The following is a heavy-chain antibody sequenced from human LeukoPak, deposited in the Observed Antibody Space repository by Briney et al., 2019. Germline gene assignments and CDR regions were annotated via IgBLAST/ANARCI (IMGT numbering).Heavy chain of an antibody. CDR3: AGASPYCSGGHCRLRFDY. CDR2: IYTGGNT. V-gene: IGHV3-53*01. J-gene: IGHJ4*02. CDR1: GFTVDSNY. D-gene: IGHD2-15*01. Sequence: GGSLRLSCAASGFTVDSNYLSWVRQAPGKGLEWVSTIYTGGNTYYAASVKGRFTISRDNAKNSLYLQVNSLRAEDTAVYSCAGASPYCSGGHCRLRFDYWGQGTLVTVSS.